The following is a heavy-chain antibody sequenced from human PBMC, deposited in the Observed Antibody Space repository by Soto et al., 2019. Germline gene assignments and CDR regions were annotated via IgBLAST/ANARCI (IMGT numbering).Heavy chain of an antibody. CDR3: ARQAREKGLNWNYKGYYYYMDV. CDR1: GGSISSSSYY. Sequence: PSETLSLTCPVSGGSISSSSYYWGWIRQPPGKGLEWIGSIYYSGSTYYNPSLKSRVTISVDTSKNQFSLKLSSVTAADTAVYYCARQAREKGLNWNYKGYYYYMDVWGKGTTVTVSS. J-gene: IGHJ6*03. D-gene: IGHD1-7*01. V-gene: IGHV4-39*01. CDR2: IYYSGST.